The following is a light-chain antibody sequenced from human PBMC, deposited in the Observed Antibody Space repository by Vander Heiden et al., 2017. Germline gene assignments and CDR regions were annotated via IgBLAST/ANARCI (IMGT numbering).Light chain of an antibody. Sequence: IVLTQSPGTLSLSPGERATLSCRASQSISSNLAWYQQKPGQAPRLLIYGASSRPTGIPDRFTGSGSGTDLTLTISRLEPEDFAVYYCQQYGSSLLTFGGGTKVEIK. CDR3: QQYGSSLLT. CDR2: GAS. J-gene: IGKJ4*01. V-gene: IGKV3-20*01. CDR1: QSISSN.